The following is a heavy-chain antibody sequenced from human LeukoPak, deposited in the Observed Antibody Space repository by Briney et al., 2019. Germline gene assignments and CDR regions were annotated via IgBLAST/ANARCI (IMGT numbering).Heavy chain of an antibody. CDR1: GFTFSSYD. J-gene: IGHJ4*02. Sequence: GGSLRLSCAASGFTFSSYDLSWVRQAPGKGLECVAAISRGVGTTYYADSVRGRFTISRDNSKNTLYLQASSLRAEDTAVYYCAKDPGGGYDRLYQNDYWGQGTLVTVSS. CDR3: AKDPGGGYDRLYQNDY. V-gene: IGHV3-23*01. CDR2: ISRGVGTT. D-gene: IGHD5-12*01.